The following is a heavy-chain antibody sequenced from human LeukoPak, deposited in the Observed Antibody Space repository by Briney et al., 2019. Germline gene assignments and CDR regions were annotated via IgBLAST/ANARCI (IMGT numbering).Heavy chain of an antibody. V-gene: IGHV3-7*01. J-gene: IGHJ4*02. CDR2: IKEDGSDK. CDR3: VPLNWNPPGDFDR. D-gene: IGHD1-20*01. Sequence: PGGSLRLSCAASGFTFSNYWMNWVRQAPGKGLEWVANIKEDGSDKYYVDSVKGRFTISKDNAKNSLYLQMNSLRVGDTAVYYCVPLNWNPPGDFDRWGQGTLVTVSS. CDR1: GFTFSNYW.